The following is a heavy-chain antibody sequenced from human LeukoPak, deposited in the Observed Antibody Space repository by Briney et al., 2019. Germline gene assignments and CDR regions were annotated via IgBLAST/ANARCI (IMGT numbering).Heavy chain of an antibody. V-gene: IGHV3-21*01. CDR1: GFTFSSYS. CDR2: ISSSSSYI. Sequence: GGSLRLSCAASGFTFSSYSMNWVRQAPGKGLELVSSISSSSSYIYYADSMKGRFTISRDNAKNSLYLQMNSLRAEDTAVYYCARGTLSRFDYWGHGTLVTVSS. J-gene: IGHJ4*01. CDR3: ARGTLSRFDY.